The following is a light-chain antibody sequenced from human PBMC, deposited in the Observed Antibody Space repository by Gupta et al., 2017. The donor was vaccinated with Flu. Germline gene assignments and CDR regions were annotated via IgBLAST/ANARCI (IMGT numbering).Light chain of an antibody. V-gene: IGLV1-36*01. CDR2: YDD. CDR3: AAWDDSRNVRV. CDR1: SSRMGNND. Sequence: VTISCAGASSRMGNNDVSWYQQLTGKAPKLLIYYDDRRRSGVSDRCSGSKYGTSAALATSGLQSEDEADYYCAAWDDSRNVRVFGGGTKLTVL. J-gene: IGLJ3*02.